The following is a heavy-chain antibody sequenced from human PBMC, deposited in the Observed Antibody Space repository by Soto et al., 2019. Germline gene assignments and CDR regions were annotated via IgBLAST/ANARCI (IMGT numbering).Heavy chain of an antibody. V-gene: IGHV3-30-3*01. Sequence: QVQLVESGGGVVQPGRSLRLSCAASGFTFSSYAMHWVRQAPGKGLEWVAVISYDGSNKYYADSVKGRFTISRDNSKNTRYLQMNSLRAEDTDVYYCARVAVEMATIHVFDYWGQGTLVTVSS. CDR1: GFTFSSYA. CDR3: ARVAVEMATIHVFDY. J-gene: IGHJ4*02. D-gene: IGHD5-12*01. CDR2: ISYDGSNK.